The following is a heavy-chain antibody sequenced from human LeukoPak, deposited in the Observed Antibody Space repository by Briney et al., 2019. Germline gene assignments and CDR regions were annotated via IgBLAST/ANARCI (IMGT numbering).Heavy chain of an antibody. D-gene: IGHD2-15*01. CDR1: GFTFSSYG. CDR3: AKIAIGSGYYYYYYMDV. CDR2: ISYDGSNK. Sequence: GGSLRLSCAASGFTFSSYGMHWVRQAPGQGLEWVAVISYDGSNKYYADSVKGRFTISRDNSKNTLYLQMNSLRAEDTAVYYCAKIAIGSGYYYYYYMDVWGKGTTVTVSS. J-gene: IGHJ6*03. V-gene: IGHV3-30*18.